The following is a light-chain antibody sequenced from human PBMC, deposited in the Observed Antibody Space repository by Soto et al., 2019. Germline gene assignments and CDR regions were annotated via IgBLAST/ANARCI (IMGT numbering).Light chain of an antibody. Sequence: DIVMTQSPDSLAVSLGETATINCKSSQSLLYSSNNRNYLVWYQHKPGHPPKLLIYWASTRDLGVPDRFSGSGSGTDFTLTISSLQAEDVAVYYCQQYFSPPITFGQGTRVEIK. V-gene: IGKV4-1*01. CDR2: WAS. CDR1: QSLLYSSNNRNY. J-gene: IGKJ5*01. CDR3: QQYFSPPIT.